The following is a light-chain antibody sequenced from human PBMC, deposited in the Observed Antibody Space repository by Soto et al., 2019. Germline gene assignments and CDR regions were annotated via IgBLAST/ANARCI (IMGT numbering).Light chain of an antibody. CDR3: QHYNSYSEA. J-gene: IGKJ1*01. CDR1: QTISSW. Sequence: DIQMSQSPSTVSGSVGDRDTITCRASQTISSWLAWYQQKPGKAPKLLIYKASTLKSGVPSRFSGSGSGTEFTLTISSLQPDDFATYYCQHYNSYSEAFGQGTKVDIK. V-gene: IGKV1-5*03. CDR2: KAS.